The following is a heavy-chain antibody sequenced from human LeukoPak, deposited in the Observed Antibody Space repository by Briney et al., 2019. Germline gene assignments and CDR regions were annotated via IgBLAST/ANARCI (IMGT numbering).Heavy chain of an antibody. CDR1: GFTFTSYA. V-gene: IGHV3-23*01. D-gene: IGHD3-9*01. CDR2: ISGGGGNT. J-gene: IGHJ4*02. Sequence: GGSLRLSCAASGFTFTSYAMSWVRQAPGKGLEWVSAISGGGGNTEYADSVKGGFTISRDNSKNTLYLQMNSLRADDTAAYYCAKDANGFLTGYFDSWGQGTLVTVSS. CDR3: AKDANGFLTGYFDS.